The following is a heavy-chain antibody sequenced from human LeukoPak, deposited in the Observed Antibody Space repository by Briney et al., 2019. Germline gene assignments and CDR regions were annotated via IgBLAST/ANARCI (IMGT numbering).Heavy chain of an antibody. CDR1: GFTVSSNY. J-gene: IGHJ3*02. Sequence: GGSLRLSCAASGFTVSSNYMSWVRQAPGKGLEWVSVIYSGGSTYYADSVKGRFNISRDNSKNTLYLQMNSLRAEATAVYYCARNYYYYDSSGYLLVGAFDIWGQGTMVTVSS. CDR2: IYSGGST. D-gene: IGHD3-22*01. V-gene: IGHV3-66*01. CDR3: ARNYYYYDSSGYLLVGAFDI.